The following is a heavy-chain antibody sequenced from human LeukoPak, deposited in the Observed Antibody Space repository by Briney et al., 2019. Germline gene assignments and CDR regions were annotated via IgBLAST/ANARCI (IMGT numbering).Heavy chain of an antibody. CDR3: ATDRRGYYYGSGSYRLPREYDAFDI. CDR2: FDPEDGET. V-gene: IGHV1-24*01. J-gene: IGHJ3*02. D-gene: IGHD3-10*01. CDR1: GYTLTELS. Sequence: ASVKVSCKVSGYTLTELSMHWVRQAPGKGLEWMGGFDPEDGETIYAQKFQGRVTMTEDTSTDTAYMELSSLRSEDTAVYYCATDRRGYYYGSGSYRLPREYDAFDIWGQGTMVTVSS.